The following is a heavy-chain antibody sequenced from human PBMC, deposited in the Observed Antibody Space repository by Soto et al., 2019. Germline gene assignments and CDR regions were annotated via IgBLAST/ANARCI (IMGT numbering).Heavy chain of an antibody. Sequence: QVQLQQWGAGLLKPSETLSLTCAVYGGSFSGYYWGWIRQPPGKGREWIGEINHSGSTNYNPSLKSRVTISVDTSKNQFSLKLSSVTAADTAVYYCARGGLYSSGWTFDYWGQGTLVTVSS. D-gene: IGHD6-19*01. CDR2: INHSGST. V-gene: IGHV4-34*01. CDR3: ARGGLYSSGWTFDY. CDR1: GGSFSGYY. J-gene: IGHJ4*02.